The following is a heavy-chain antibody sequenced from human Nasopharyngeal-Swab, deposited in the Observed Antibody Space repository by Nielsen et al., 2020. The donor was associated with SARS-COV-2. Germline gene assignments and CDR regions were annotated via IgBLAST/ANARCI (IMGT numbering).Heavy chain of an antibody. J-gene: IGHJ6*02. V-gene: IGHV1-69*13. D-gene: IGHD2-2*01. CDR3: ARVVPAALGGMDV. Sequence: SSVNVSCKASGGTFSSYAISWVRQAPGQGLEWMGGIIPIFGTANYAQKFQGRVTITADESKSTAYMELSSLRSEDTAVYYCARVVPAALGGMDVWGQGTTVTVSS. CDR2: IIPIFGTA. CDR1: GGTFSSYA.